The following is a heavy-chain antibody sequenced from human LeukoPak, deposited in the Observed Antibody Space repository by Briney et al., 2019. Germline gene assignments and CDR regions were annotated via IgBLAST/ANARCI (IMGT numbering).Heavy chain of an antibody. CDR3: ARERAHGGSYGVYFDY. CDR2: IIPIFGTA. CDR1: GGTFSSYA. V-gene: IGHV1-69*13. D-gene: IGHD1-26*01. J-gene: IGHJ4*02. Sequence: SVKVSCKASGGTFSSYAISWVRQAPGQGLEWMGGIIPIFGTANYAQKFQGRVTITADESTSTAYMELSSLRSEDTAVYYCARERAHGGSYGVYFDYWGQGTLVTVSS.